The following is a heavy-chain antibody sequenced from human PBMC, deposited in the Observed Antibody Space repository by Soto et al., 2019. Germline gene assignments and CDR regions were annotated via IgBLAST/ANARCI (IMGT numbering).Heavy chain of an antibody. CDR1: GFTFSSYA. Sequence: GGSLRLSCAASGFTFSSYAMSWVRQAPGKGLEWVSAISGSGGSTYYADSVKGRFTISRDNSKNTLYLQMNSLRAEDTAVYYCAKVLSGSKAQYSSSWYYYHYYMDVWGKGTTVNVSS. V-gene: IGHV3-23*01. D-gene: IGHD6-13*01. CDR3: AKVLSGSKAQYSSSWYYYHYYMDV. J-gene: IGHJ6*03. CDR2: ISGSGGST.